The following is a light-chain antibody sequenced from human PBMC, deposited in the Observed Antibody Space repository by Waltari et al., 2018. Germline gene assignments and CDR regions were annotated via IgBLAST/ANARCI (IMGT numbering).Light chain of an antibody. Sequence: DIQMTQSPSSLSASVGDRVSIAFRASQYISDYLNWYQQKPGKDPKLLISAASSLQSGVPSRFSGSWSGTVFTLTISNLQPEDFATYYCQQSKNAPLTFGGGTRVEI. J-gene: IGKJ4*01. CDR1: QYISDY. CDR3: QQSKNAPLT. CDR2: AAS. V-gene: IGKV1-39*01.